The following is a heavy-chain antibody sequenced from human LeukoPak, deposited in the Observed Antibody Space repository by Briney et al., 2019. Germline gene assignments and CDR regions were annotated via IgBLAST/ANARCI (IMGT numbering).Heavy chain of an antibody. CDR2: INHSGST. V-gene: IGHV4-34*01. D-gene: IGHD6-13*01. Sequence: SETLSLTCAVYGGSFSGYYWSWIRQPPGKGLEWIGEINHSGSTNYNPSLKSRVTISVDTSKNQFSLKLSSVTAADMAVYYCARRHGQATSSSWFVYYYYYYMDVWGKGTTVTISS. CDR3: ARRHGQATSSSWFVYYYYYYMDV. CDR1: GGSFSGYY. J-gene: IGHJ6*03.